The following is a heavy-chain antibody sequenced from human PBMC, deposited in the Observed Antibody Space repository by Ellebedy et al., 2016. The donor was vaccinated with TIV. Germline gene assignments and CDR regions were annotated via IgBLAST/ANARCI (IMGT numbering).Heavy chain of an antibody. Sequence: PGGSLRLSCAASGFTFSSYAMNWVRQAPGKGLEWVSTMSGTTGSAFYADSVKGRFTISRDKSKNTVYLQMNSLKAEDTALYYCAAEGATGEIDYWGQGTLVTVSS. D-gene: IGHD7-27*01. CDR2: MSGTTGSA. CDR3: AAEGATGEIDY. J-gene: IGHJ4*02. CDR1: GFTFSSYA. V-gene: IGHV3-23*01.